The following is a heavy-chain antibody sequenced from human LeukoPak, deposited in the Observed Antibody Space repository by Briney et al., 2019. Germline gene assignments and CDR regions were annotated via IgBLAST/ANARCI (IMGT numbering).Heavy chain of an antibody. CDR2: INTDGSST. D-gene: IGHD3-10*01. Sequence: GGSLRLSCAASGFIFSSYRMHWVRQAPGKGLVWVSRINTDGSSTSYADSVKGRFTISRDNAKNTLYLQMNSLRAEDTAVYYCAFLYGSGSPRGYWGQGTLVTVSS. CDR1: GFIFSSYR. V-gene: IGHV3-74*01. J-gene: IGHJ4*02. CDR3: AFLYGSGSPRGY.